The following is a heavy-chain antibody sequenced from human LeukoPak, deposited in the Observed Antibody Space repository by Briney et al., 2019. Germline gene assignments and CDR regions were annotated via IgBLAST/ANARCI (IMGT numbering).Heavy chain of an antibody. J-gene: IGHJ4*02. CDR2: IKQDGSEK. CDR3: AREVIVVATYYFDY. D-gene: IGHD3-22*01. CDR1: GFTFSSYW. Sequence: PGGSLRLSCAASGFTFSSYWMSWVRQAPGKGLEWVANIKQDGSEKYYVDSVKGRFTISRDNAKNSLYLQMNNLRAEDTAVYYCAREVIVVATYYFDYWGQGTLVTVSS. V-gene: IGHV3-7*03.